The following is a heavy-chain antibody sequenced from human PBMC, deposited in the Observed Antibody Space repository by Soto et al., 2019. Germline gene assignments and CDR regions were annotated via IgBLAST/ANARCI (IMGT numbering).Heavy chain of an antibody. CDR2: INHSGST. CDR1: GGSFSPYC. D-gene: IGHD6-19*01. Sequence: SETLSLTCAVYGGSFSPYCWSWIRQPPGKGLEWIGEINHSGSTNYNPSLTRRATSSVDTSKNQVSLKLTSVTAADTAVYYCARLASGWQYYYFDFWGRGTPVTVSS. CDR3: ARLASGWQYYYFDF. J-gene: IGHJ2*01. V-gene: IGHV4-34*01.